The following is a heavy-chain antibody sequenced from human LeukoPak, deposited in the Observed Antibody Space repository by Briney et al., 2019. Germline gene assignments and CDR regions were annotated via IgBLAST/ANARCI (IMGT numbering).Heavy chain of an antibody. CDR2: ISSGGSNE. V-gene: IGHV3-30*18. D-gene: IGHD6-13*01. CDR3: AKRRGAYSSSYNWFDL. CDR1: GFTFSSYA. Sequence: GGSLRLSCAASGFTFSSYAMHWVRQAPGVGLEWVAVISSGGSNEYYSDSVKGRFTISRDNSKNMLYLQMDSLRAEDTALYYCAKRRGAYSSSYNWFDLWGQGTLVTVSS. J-gene: IGHJ5*02.